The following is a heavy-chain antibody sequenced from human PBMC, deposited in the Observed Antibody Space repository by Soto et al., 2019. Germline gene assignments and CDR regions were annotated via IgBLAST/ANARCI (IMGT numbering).Heavy chain of an antibody. CDR1: GDSVTSGNYY. CDR3: ARGGYNYNSYYYIHFFDH. V-gene: IGHV4-61*01. J-gene: IGHJ4*02. CDR2: ISYSGTT. Sequence: PSETLSLTCSVSGDSVTSGNYYWAWIRQPPGKGLEWIGYISYSGTTNYNPSLESRVTMSLDTSTNHFSLKLSSVTAADTAVYYCARGGYNYNSYYYIHFFDHWGQGTLVTVSS. D-gene: IGHD3-22*01.